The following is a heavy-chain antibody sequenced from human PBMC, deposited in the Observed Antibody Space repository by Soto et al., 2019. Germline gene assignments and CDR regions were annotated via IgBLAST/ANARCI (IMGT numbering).Heavy chain of an antibody. CDR1: GFTFSSYW. CDR2: IKQDGSEK. J-gene: IGHJ3*02. CDR3: ASYCSSTSCYSGAFDI. V-gene: IGHV3-7*01. Sequence: EVQLVESGGGLVQPGGSLRLSCAASGFTFSSYWMSWVRQAPGKGLEWVANIKQDGSEKYYVDSVKGRFTISRDNAKNSLYLQMNSLRAEDTAVYYCASYCSSTSCYSGAFDIWGQGTMVTVS. D-gene: IGHD2-2*01.